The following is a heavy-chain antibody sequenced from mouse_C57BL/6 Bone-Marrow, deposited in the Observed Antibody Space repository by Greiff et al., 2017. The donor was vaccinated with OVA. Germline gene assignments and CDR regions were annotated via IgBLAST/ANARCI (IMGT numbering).Heavy chain of an antibody. CDR2: ISSGGSYT. Sequence: DVMLVESGGDLVKPGGSLKLSCAASGFTFSSYGMSWVRQTPDKRLEWVATISSGGSYTYYPDSVKGRFTISRDNAKNTLYLQMSSLKSEDTAMYYCARLGYYAMDYWGQGTSVTVSS. V-gene: IGHV5-6*02. CDR3: ARLGYYAMDY. J-gene: IGHJ4*01. CDR1: GFTFSSYG.